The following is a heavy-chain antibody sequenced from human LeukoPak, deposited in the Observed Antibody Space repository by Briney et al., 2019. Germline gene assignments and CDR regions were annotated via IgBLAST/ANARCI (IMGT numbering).Heavy chain of an antibody. Sequence: ASVKVSCKASGYTFTSYDINWVRQATGQGLEWLGWMNPNSGNTGYAQKFQGRVTITRNTSISTAYMELSSLTSDDTAVYYCARGRDWLRWFDPWGQGTLVTVYS. J-gene: IGHJ5*02. CDR2: MNPNSGNT. D-gene: IGHD3/OR15-3a*01. V-gene: IGHV1-8*03. CDR1: GYTFTSYD. CDR3: ARGRDWLRWFDP.